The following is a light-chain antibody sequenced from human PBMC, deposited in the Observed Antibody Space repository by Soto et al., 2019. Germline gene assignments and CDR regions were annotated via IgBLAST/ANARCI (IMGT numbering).Light chain of an antibody. J-gene: IGKJ1*01. V-gene: IGKV3-15*01. CDR3: QQYNNWPPDRT. CDR1: QSVGSN. Sequence: EIVMTQSPATLSVSPGERATLSCRASQSVGSNLAWYQQKPGQAPRLLIYGASTRATGIPARFSGSGSGTEFPLTISSLQSEDFVIYFCQQYNNWPPDRTFGQGTKVEIK. CDR2: GAS.